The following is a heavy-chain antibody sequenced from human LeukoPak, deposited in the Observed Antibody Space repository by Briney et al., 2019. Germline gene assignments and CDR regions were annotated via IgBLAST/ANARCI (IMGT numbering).Heavy chain of an antibody. CDR3: ARVVDVVLDAFDI. J-gene: IGHJ3*02. D-gene: IGHD5/OR15-5a*01. CDR2: INPNSGGT. V-gene: IGHV1-2*02. CDR1: GYTFTGYY. Sequence: GASVTVSCKASGYTFTGYYMHWVRQAPGQGLEWMGWINPNSGGTNYAQKFQGRVTMTRDTSISTAYKELSRLRSDDTAVYYCARVVDVVLDAFDIWGQGTMVTVSS.